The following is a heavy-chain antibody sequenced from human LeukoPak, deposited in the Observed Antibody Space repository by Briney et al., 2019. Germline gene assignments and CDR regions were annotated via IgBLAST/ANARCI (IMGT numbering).Heavy chain of an antibody. V-gene: IGHV6-1*01. Sequence: SQTLSLTCAISGDSVSSNSVTWNWIRQSPSRGLEWLGRTYYRSTWYNDYAVSVRGRITVNPDTSKNQFSLHLNSVTPEDTAVYYCARRLTQYDCFDPWGQGVLVTVSS. CDR1: GDSVSSNSVT. CDR2: TYYRSTWYN. D-gene: IGHD2-2*01. CDR3: ARRLTQYDCFDP. J-gene: IGHJ5*02.